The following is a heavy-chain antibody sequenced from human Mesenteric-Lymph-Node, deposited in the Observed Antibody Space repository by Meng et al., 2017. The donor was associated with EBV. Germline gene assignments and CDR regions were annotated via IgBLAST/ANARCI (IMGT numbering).Heavy chain of an antibody. J-gene: IGHJ4*02. CDR1: GASINSNNW. Sequence: VLLEASGPRLVKPSGTLSLTCAASGASINSNNWWNWVRQPPGKGREWIGEIYHSGSTNYSPSLKSRVTISVDKSKNEFSLKLTSLTAADTAVYFCARRIDFWSHYSDYWGQGILVTVSS. V-gene: IGHV4-4*02. D-gene: IGHD3-3*01. CDR3: ARRIDFWSHYSDY. CDR2: IYHSGST.